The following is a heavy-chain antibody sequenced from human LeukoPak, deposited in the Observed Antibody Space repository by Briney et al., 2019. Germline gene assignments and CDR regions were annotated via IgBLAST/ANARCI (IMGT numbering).Heavy chain of an antibody. V-gene: IGHV5-51*01. CDR3: ARHVSASSSYFDY. CDR1: GCFFTSYW. Sequence: GASLQISCKGSGCFFTSYWIGWVRQMPGKGLEWMGIIYPGDSTTTYTPSFQGQVTISADRSISTSYLQWSSLKASDTAIYFCARHVSASSSYFDYWGQGTLVTVSS. D-gene: IGHD6-13*01. CDR2: IYPGDSTT. J-gene: IGHJ4*02.